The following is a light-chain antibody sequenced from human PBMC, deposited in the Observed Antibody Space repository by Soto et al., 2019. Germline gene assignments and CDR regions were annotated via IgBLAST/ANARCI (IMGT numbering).Light chain of an antibody. Sequence: EIVMTQSPATLSVSPGEGATLSCRASQVVSTNLAWYQQKPGQAPRLLIYGASTRATGIPARFSGSGSGTDFTLTISSLQSEDFAVYYCQQYDKWPPWTFGQGTKVEIK. J-gene: IGKJ1*01. V-gene: IGKV3-15*01. CDR1: QVVSTN. CDR2: GAS. CDR3: QQYDKWPPWT.